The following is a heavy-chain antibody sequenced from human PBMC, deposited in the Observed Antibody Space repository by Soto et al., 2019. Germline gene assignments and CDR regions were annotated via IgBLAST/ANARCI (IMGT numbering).Heavy chain of an antibody. CDR1: VFTFISYG. CDR3: AKDLLAVAGYYYYYGMDF. J-gene: IGHJ6*02. V-gene: IGHV3-30*18. CDR2: ISYAGSNK. Sequence: GGALRLSCAASVFTFISYGMHWVRQAPGRGREWLSVISYAGSNKYYADSVNLRFTISTDNSKNTLYLQMNSLSAEDTAVYYCAKDLLAVAGYYYYYGMDFWGQGTTVTVSS. D-gene: IGHD6-19*01.